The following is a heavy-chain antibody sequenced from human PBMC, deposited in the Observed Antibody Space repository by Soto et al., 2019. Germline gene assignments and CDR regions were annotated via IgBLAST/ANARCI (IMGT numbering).Heavy chain of an antibody. CDR3: ARDLGIGSGAFDI. J-gene: IGHJ3*02. V-gene: IGHV4-59*01. CDR2: IYISGST. CDR1: GDSISDYY. D-gene: IGHD2-2*03. Sequence: QVQLQESGPGLVKPSETLSLTCKVSGDSISDYYWGWIRQSPGHGLEWIGYIYISGSTDNNPSLQSRAPISIDPSNNQFPLTLKSVTAADTAVYYCARDLGIGSGAFDIWGPGTVVTVSS.